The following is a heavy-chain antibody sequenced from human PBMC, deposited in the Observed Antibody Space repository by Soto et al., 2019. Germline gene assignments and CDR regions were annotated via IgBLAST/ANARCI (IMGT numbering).Heavy chain of an antibody. CDR3: AGGIAARPLGY. J-gene: IGHJ4*02. CDR2: IYHSGST. CDR1: GGSISSGGYS. D-gene: IGHD6-6*01. V-gene: IGHV4-30-2*01. Sequence: PSETLSLTCAVSGGSISSGGYSWSWIRQPPGKGLEWIGYIYHSGSTYYNPSLKSRVTISVDRSKNQFSLKLSSVTAADTAVYYCAGGIAARPLGYWGQGTLVTV.